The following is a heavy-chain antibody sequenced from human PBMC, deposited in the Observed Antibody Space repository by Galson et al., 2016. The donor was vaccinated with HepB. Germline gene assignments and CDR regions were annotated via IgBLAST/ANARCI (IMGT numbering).Heavy chain of an antibody. CDR1: GGTFSNYG. CDR2: IIPIFGAA. Sequence: SVKVSCKASGGTFSNYGISWVRQAPGQGLEWMGGIIPIFGAANYERKFQGRVTISADEATNTVYMELSSLTSEDTAVYYCARDRSSGWFDSSDIWGQGTMVTVSS. V-gene: IGHV1-69*13. D-gene: IGHD6-19*01. CDR3: ARDRSSGWFDSSDI. J-gene: IGHJ3*02.